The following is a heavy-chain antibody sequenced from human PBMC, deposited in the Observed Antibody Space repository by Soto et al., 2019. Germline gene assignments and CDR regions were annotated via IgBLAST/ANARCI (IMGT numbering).Heavy chain of an antibody. V-gene: IGHV3-7*01. J-gene: IGHJ4*02. CDR1: GFTFSSYW. CDR3: ARETTPTTVTPDY. Sequence: PGGSLRLSCAASGFTFSSYWMSWVRQAPGKGLEWVANIKQSGSDKYYVDSVKGRFTISRDNAKNSLYLQMNSLRAEDTAVYYCARETTPTTVTPDYWGQGTLVTVSS. CDR2: IKQSGSDK. D-gene: IGHD4-4*01.